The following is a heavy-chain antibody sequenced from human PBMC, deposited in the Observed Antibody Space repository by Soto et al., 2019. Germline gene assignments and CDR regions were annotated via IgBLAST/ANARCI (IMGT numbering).Heavy chain of an antibody. Sequence: PGGSRRLSWPPSGFTSSSFEMNWVRRAPGKGRVWVSYISSSASTIYYADSVKGRFTISIDNAKNSLYLQMNSLRAEDTAVYYCARAGTGVTHKVYYYYVMDVWGQGTTVTVYS. CDR1: GFTSSSFE. J-gene: IGHJ6*02. V-gene: IGHV3-48*03. D-gene: IGHD3-10*01. CDR2: ISSSASTI. CDR3: ARAGTGVTHKVYYYYVMDV.